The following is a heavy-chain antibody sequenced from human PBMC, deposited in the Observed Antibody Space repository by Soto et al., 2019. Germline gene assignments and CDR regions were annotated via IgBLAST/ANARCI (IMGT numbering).Heavy chain of an antibody. J-gene: IGHJ4*02. CDR1: GFTFTNSW. V-gene: IGHV3-15*01. CDR3: TTDRFD. Sequence: EVQLVESGGGLVKPGGSLRLSFAASGFTFTNSWMSWVRQAPGKGLEWVGRITSKSYGATTDYTAPVKGRFTISRDDSKNTLSLQMNSLKTEDTAVYYCTTDRFDWGQGTLVTVSS. CDR2: ITSKSYGATT.